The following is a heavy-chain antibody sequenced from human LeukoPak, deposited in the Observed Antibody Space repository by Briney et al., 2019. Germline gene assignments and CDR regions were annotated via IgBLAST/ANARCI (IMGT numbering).Heavy chain of an antibody. CDR2: IRSKANSYAT. Sequence: GRSLRLSCAASGFTFSGSAMHWVRQASGKGLEWVGRIRSKANSYATAYAASVKGRFTISRDDSKNTAYLQMNSLRVEDTALYYCARAYGNSGYFQLPIDYWGQGTLVTVSS. CDR3: ARAYGNSGYFQLPIDY. V-gene: IGHV3-73*01. D-gene: IGHD3-22*01. J-gene: IGHJ4*02. CDR1: GFTFSGSA.